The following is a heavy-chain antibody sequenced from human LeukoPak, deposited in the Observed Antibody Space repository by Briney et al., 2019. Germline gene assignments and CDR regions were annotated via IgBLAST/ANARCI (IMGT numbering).Heavy chain of an antibody. CDR3: AREWGKEDYSRESDAFDI. CDR2: ISSSGSTI. V-gene: IGHV3-11*01. Sequence: GGSLRLSCAASGFTFSDYYMSWIRQAPGKGLEWVSYISSSGSTIYYADSVKGRFTISRDNAKNSLYLQMNSLRAEDTAVYYCAREWGKEDYSRESDAFDIWGQGTMVTVSS. CDR1: GFTFSDYY. D-gene: IGHD4-11*01. J-gene: IGHJ3*02.